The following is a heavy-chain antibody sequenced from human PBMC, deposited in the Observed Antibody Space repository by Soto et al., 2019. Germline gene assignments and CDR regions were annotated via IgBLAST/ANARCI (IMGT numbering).Heavy chain of an antibody. CDR1: GGTFSSYA. CDR3: ARVVTVVKTFHYWYFDL. V-gene: IGHV1-69*13. D-gene: IGHD2-15*01. Sequence: SVKVSCKASGGTFSSYAISWVRQAPGQGLEWMGGIIPIFGTANYAQKFQGRVTITADESTSTAYMELSSLRSEDTAVYYCARVVTVVKTFHYWYFDLWGRGTLVTVSS. CDR2: IIPIFGTA. J-gene: IGHJ2*01.